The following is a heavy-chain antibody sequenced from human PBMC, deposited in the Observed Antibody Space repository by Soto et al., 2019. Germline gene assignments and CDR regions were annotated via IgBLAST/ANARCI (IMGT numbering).Heavy chain of an antibody. J-gene: IGHJ6*02. V-gene: IGHV3-23*01. CDR2: ISGSGGST. D-gene: IGHD6-13*01. CDR3: AKYSSSCYEGQSYGMDV. CDR1: GFTFSSYA. Sequence: VQLLESGGGLVQPGGSLRLSCAASGFTFSSYAMSWVRQAPGKGLEWVSAISGSGGSTYYADSVKGRFTISRDNSKNTLYLQMNRLRAEDTAVYYYAKYSSSCYEGQSYGMDVWGQGTTVTVSS.